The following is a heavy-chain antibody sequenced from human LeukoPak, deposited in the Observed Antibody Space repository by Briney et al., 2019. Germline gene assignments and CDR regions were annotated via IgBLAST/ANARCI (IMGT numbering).Heavy chain of an antibody. J-gene: IGHJ4*02. CDR3: ARHTFYCYDSSGYYERPFDY. V-gene: IGHV4-39*01. CDR2: IYYSGST. Sequence: SETLSLTCTVPGGSISSSSYYWGWIRQPPGKGLEWIVSIYYSGSTYYNPSLKSRVTISVDTSKNQFSLKLSSVTAADTAVYYCARHTFYCYDSSGYYERPFDYWGQGTLVTVSS. D-gene: IGHD3-22*01. CDR1: GGSISSSSYY.